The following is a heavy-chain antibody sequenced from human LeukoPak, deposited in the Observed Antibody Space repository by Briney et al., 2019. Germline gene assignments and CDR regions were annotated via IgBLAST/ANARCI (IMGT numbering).Heavy chain of an antibody. CDR1: GNRFRCYW. D-gene: IGHD2-2*01. Sequence: PGESLKISCKSPGNRFRCYWIEWVRQMPGKGLEWMGIIYPADSDTRYSPSFQGQVTLSADKSNNNAYLQWSSLTGFCSRTYYCPRLRGAQLQRHWFDPWGQGTLLTVSS. CDR2: IYPADSDT. V-gene: IGHV5-51*01. CDR3: PRLRGAQLQRHWFDP. J-gene: IGHJ5*02.